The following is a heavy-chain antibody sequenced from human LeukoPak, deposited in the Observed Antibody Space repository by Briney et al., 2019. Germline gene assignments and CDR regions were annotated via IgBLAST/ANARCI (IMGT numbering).Heavy chain of an antibody. D-gene: IGHD5-24*01. Sequence: PGGSLRLSCAASGFTVSSNYMSWVRQAPGKGLEWVSVIYSGGSTYYADSVKGRFTISRDNSKNTLYLQMNSLRAEDTAVYYCAKEMATIPSPCDYWGQGTLVTVSS. CDR3: AKEMATIPSPCDY. CDR1: GFTVSSNY. V-gene: IGHV3-53*01. CDR2: IYSGGST. J-gene: IGHJ4*02.